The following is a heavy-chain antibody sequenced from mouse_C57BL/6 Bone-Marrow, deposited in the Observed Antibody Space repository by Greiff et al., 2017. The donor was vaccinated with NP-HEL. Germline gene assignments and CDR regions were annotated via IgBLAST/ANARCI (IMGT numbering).Heavy chain of an antibody. CDR2: INPNNGGT. D-gene: IGHD4-1*01. CDR1: GYTFTDYY. CDR3: ARPSSNLYFDD. V-gene: IGHV1-26*01. J-gene: IGHJ2*01. Sequence: VQLQQSGPDLVKPGASVKISCKASGYTFTDYYMNWVKQSHGQSLEWIGDINPNNGGTSYNQKFKGKATLTVDKSSSTAYMELRSLTSEDAAVYYCARPSSNLYFDDWGQGTTLTVSS.